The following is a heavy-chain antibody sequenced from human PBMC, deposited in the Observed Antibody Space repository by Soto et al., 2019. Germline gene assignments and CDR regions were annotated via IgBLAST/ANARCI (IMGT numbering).Heavy chain of an antibody. V-gene: IGHV3-33*08. CDR1: GFTFSSYG. CDR3: ARELELHHCYFDY. D-gene: IGHD1-7*01. J-gene: IGHJ4*02. Sequence: QVQLVESGGGVVQPGRSLRLSCATSGFTFSSYGMHWVRQAPGKGLEWVAAIWYDGNNKHYADSVKGRFTISRDNSKNTLYLQTNSLRAEDTAVYYCARELELHHCYFDYWGQGTLVTVSS. CDR2: IWYDGNNK.